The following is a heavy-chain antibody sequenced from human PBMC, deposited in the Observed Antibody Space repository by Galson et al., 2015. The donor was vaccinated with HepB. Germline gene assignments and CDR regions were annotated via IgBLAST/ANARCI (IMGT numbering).Heavy chain of an antibody. D-gene: IGHD1-14*01. Sequence: SLRLSCAASGFIFSSYSMHWVRQAPGKGLEWVAVISYDGSNKYYGDSIKGRFTISRDNSKNTLYLQMNSLRAEDTAVYSCAREIKAPYINWFDPWGQGTLVIVSS. J-gene: IGHJ5*02. V-gene: IGHV3-30-3*01. CDR1: GFIFSSYS. CDR2: ISYDGSNK. CDR3: AREIKAPYINWFDP.